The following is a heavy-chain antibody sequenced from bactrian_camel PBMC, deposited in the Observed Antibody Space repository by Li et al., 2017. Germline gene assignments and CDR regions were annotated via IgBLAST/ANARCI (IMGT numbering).Heavy chain of an antibody. Sequence: VQLVESGGGSVQPGGSLRLSCAASGYTYSSICMGWFRQAPGKEREAVATIYIAFRPDDQRTYYADSVKGRFTISPGNATNTVSLQMNDLKPSDTAMYYCAADENYCYLEYEYKIWGQGTQVTVS. CDR3: AADENYCYLEYEYKI. D-gene: IGHD1*01. CDR2: IYIAFRPDDQRT. CDR1: GYTYSSIC. J-gene: IGHJ4*01. V-gene: IGHV3S40*01.